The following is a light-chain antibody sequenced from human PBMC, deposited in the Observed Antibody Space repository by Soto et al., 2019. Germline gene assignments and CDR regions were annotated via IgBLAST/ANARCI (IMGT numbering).Light chain of an antibody. CDR1: QSVAANY. Sequence: EVVLTQSPGPLSLTPGERATLSCRASQSVAANYLAWYQQKRGQAPRLLIYGASSRATGIPDRFSGSGSGTDFTLTISRLEPEDFSVYYCHQYGTAPLTFGPGTKVDIK. CDR3: HQYGTAPLT. CDR2: GAS. J-gene: IGKJ3*01. V-gene: IGKV3-20*01.